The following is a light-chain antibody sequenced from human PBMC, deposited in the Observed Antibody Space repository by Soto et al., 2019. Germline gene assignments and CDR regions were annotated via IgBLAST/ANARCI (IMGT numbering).Light chain of an antibody. V-gene: IGKV3-20*01. CDR3: QQYASSPLT. J-gene: IGKJ4*01. Sequence: EIELTPSPGTLSLSPGERATLSCRASQSVSRSYLAWYQQKPGQAPRLLIYDASSRATGIPDRFSGSGSGTDFTLTISRLQPEDFAVYYCQQYASSPLTFGGGTKVELK. CDR2: DAS. CDR1: QSVSRSY.